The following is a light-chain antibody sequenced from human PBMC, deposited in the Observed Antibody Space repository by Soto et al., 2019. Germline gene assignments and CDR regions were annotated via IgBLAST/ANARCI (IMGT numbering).Light chain of an antibody. J-gene: IGLJ2*01. CDR3: QSYDSSNYVI. CDR2: DDN. V-gene: IGLV6-57*04. CDR1: SGSIASNY. Sequence: NFMLTQPHSVSESPGKTVTISCTRSSGSIASNYVQWYQQRPGSAPTTVIYDDNQRPSGVPDRFSGSIDSSSNSASLTISGLKTEDEADYYCQSYDSSNYVIFGGGTKLIVL.